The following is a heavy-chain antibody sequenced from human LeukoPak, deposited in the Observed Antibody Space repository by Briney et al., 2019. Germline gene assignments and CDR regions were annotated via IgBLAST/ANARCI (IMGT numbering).Heavy chain of an antibody. CDR1: GGSISSSSYY. CDR3: AATYVSSGWLSI. J-gene: IGHJ4*02. Sequence: SETLSLTCTVSGGSISSSSYYRGWIRQPPGKGLEWIGSIYYSGSTYYNPSLKSRVTISVDTSKNQFSLKLSSVTAADTAVYYCAATYVSSGWLSIWGQGTLVTVSS. D-gene: IGHD6-19*01. V-gene: IGHV4-39*01. CDR2: IYYSGST.